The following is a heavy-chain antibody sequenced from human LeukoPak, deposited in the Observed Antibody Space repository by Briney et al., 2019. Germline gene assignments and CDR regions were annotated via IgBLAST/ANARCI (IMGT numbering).Heavy chain of an antibody. V-gene: IGHV4-39*01. Sequence: SETLSLTCNVSGGSISSSSYYWGWIRQPPGKGLEWNGSMYYSGSIYYNPSLKSRVTISVDTSKNPFSLKLSSVTAADTAVYYCARQYSGYLRNWFDPWGQGTLVTVSS. D-gene: IGHD5-12*01. CDR1: GGSISSSSYY. CDR3: ARQYSGYLRNWFDP. CDR2: MYYSGSI. J-gene: IGHJ5*02.